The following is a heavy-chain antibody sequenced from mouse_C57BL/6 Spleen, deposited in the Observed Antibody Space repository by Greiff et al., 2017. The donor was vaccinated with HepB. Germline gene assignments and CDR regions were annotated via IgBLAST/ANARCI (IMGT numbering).Heavy chain of an antibody. J-gene: IGHJ2*01. V-gene: IGHV1-52*01. D-gene: IGHD1-1*01. CDR2: IDPSDSET. CDR1: GYTFTSYW. Sequence: QVQLQQPGAELVRPGSSVKLSCKASGYTFTSYWMHWVKQRPIQGLEWIGNIDPSDSETHYNQKFKDKATLTVDKSSSTAYMQLSSLTSEDSAVYHCARYYYGSSFHFDYWGQGTTLTVSS. CDR3: ARYYYGSSFHFDY.